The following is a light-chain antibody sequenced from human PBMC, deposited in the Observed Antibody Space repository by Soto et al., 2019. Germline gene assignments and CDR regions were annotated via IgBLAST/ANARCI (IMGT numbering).Light chain of an antibody. J-gene: IGLJ3*02. V-gene: IGLV2-11*01. Sequence: QSALTQPRSVSGSPGQSVTVYCTGTSSDVGVYNYVSWYQQHPGKAPKLIIYDVTKRPSGVPDRFSGSKSGNTASLTISGLQAEDEADYYCCSYAGSYSFVFGGGTKLTVL. CDR2: DVT. CDR1: SSDVGVYNY. CDR3: CSYAGSYSFV.